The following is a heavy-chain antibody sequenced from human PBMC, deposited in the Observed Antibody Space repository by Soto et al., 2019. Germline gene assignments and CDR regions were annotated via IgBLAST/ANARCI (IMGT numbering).Heavy chain of an antibody. Sequence: EVQLVEAGGGLVQPGGSLRLPCSASGFTFSSYALHWVRQAPGKGLEYVSGISSNGGSIFYADSVKGRFTISRDNSKNILYLQMTGLRVDDTAVYSCVKDRFGGTSGYFDSWGQGTLVTVSS. J-gene: IGHJ4*02. CDR1: GFTFSSYA. V-gene: IGHV3-64D*06. D-gene: IGHD2-15*01. CDR2: ISSNGGSI. CDR3: VKDRFGGTSGYFDS.